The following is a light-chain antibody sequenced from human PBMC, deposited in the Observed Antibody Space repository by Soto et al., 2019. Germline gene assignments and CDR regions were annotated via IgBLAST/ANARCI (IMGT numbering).Light chain of an antibody. CDR2: WAS. Sequence: DIVMTQSPDSLAVSLGERATINCKSSQSILYNSNNKNYIAWYQQKSGQPPKLLFYWASTRESGVPDRFGGSGSGTDFTLTISSLQAEDVAVYYCLQYYNSPYTFGQGTKLEMK. V-gene: IGKV4-1*01. CDR3: LQYYNSPYT. CDR1: QSILYNSNNKNY. J-gene: IGKJ2*01.